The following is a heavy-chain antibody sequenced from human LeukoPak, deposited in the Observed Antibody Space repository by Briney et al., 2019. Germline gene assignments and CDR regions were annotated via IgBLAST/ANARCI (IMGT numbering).Heavy chain of an antibody. CDR2: IYYSGST. CDR1: GGSISSYY. CDR3: ARELWFGELLYDNWFDP. J-gene: IGHJ5*02. V-gene: IGHV4-59*08. D-gene: IGHD3-10*01. Sequence: PSETLSLTCTVSGGSISSYYWSWIRQPPGKGLEWIGYIYYSGSTNYNPSLKSRVTISVDTSKNQFSLKLSSVTAADTAVYYCARELWFGELLYDNWFDPWGQGTLVTVSS.